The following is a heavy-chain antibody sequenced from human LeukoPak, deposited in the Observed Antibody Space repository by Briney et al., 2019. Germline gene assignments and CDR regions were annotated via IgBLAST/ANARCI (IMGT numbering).Heavy chain of an antibody. CDR1: GGTFSSYA. CDR3: ARSNVLRYFDWLLYGYWFDP. Sequence: ASVKVSCKASGGTFSSYAISWVRQAPGQGLEWMGWMNPNSGNTGYAQKFQGRVTMTRNTSISTAYMELSSLRSEDTAVYYCARSNVLRYFDWLLYGYWFDPWGQGTLVTVSS. CDR2: MNPNSGNT. J-gene: IGHJ5*02. V-gene: IGHV1-8*02. D-gene: IGHD3-9*01.